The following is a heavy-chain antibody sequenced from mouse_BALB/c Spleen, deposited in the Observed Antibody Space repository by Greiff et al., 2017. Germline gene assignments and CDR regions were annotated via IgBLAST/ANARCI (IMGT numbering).Heavy chain of an antibody. Sequence: EVKLVESGAELVKPGASVKLSCTASGFNIKDTYMHWVKQRPEQGLEWIGRIDPANGNTKYDPKFQGKATITADTSSNTAYLQLSSLTSEDTAVYYCARRGYGDYYAMDYWGQGTSVTVSS. V-gene: IGHV14-3*02. CDR2: IDPANGNT. CDR1: GFNIKDTY. D-gene: IGHD2-2*01. CDR3: ARRGYGDYYAMDY. J-gene: IGHJ4*01.